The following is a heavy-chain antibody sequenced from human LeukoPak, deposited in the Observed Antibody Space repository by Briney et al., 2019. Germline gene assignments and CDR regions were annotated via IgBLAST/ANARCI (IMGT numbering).Heavy chain of an antibody. V-gene: IGHV5-51*01. J-gene: IGHJ4*02. CDR1: GYSFTNYW. CDR2: IYPGDSVT. CDR3: ARPFGSRGGDY. D-gene: IGHD3-16*01. Sequence: GESLKISCKGSGYSFTNYWIGWVRQMPGKGLEWMGIIYPGDSVTTYSPSFQGQVTISADKSITTAYLHWSSLKASDTAMYYCARPFGSRGGDYWGQGTLVTVSS.